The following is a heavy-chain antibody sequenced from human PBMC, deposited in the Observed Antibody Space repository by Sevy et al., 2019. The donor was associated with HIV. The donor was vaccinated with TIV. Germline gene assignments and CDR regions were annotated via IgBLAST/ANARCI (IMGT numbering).Heavy chain of an antibody. Sequence: GGSLRLSCAGSGFTFSTYAMSWVRQAPGKGLEWVSGNSVTSGNTYYADSVKGRFTISRDNAKKSLFLQMNSLRAEDTAVYYCAKNRDDSSGFGMDVWGQGTTVTVSS. V-gene: IGHV3-23*01. CDR2: NSVTSGNT. J-gene: IGHJ6*02. CDR3: AKNRDDSSGFGMDV. CDR1: GFTFSTYA. D-gene: IGHD5-12*01.